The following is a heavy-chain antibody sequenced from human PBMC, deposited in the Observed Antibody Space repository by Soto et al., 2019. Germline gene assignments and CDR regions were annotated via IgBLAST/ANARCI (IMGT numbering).Heavy chain of an antibody. J-gene: IGHJ4*02. CDR3: ARIDGYYDSSGYFECGFDY. V-gene: IGHV4-31*03. D-gene: IGHD3-22*01. CDR1: GGSISSGGYY. CDR2: IYYSGST. Sequence: QVQLQESGPGLVKPSQTLSLTCTVSGGSISSGGYYWSWIRQHPGKGLEWIGYIYYSGSTYYNPSLKSRVTISVVTSKNQFSLKLSSVTAADTAVYYCARIDGYYDSSGYFECGFDYWGQGTLVTVSS.